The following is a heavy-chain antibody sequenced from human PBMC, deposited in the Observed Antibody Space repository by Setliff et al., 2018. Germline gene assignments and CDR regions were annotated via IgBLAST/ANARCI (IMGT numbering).Heavy chain of an antibody. CDR3: VRVEAGYCSSTSCYVVGAFDI. CDR1: GGSISSNY. Sequence: SETLSLTCTVSGGSISSNYWSWVRQPPGKGLEWIGYIYTSGSTNYNPSLKSRGTISVDTSRNQFPLKLSSVTAADTAVYYCVRVEAGYCSSTSCYVVGAFDIWGQGTMVTVSS. CDR2: IYTSGST. V-gene: IGHV4-4*08. J-gene: IGHJ3*02. D-gene: IGHD2-2*03.